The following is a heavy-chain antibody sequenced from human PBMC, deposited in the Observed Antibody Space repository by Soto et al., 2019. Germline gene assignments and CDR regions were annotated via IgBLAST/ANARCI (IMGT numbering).Heavy chain of an antibody. CDR1: GYTFTSYD. J-gene: IGHJ5*02. D-gene: IGHD2-15*01. CDR2: MNPNSGNT. CDR3: ARGPRYCSGGSCSGGWFDP. Sequence: QVQLVQSGAEVKKPGASVKVSCKASGYTFTSYDINWVRQATGQGLEWMGWMNPNSGNTGYAQKFQGRVPITKNTSISTAYMELSSLRSEDTAVYYCARGPRYCSGGSCSGGWFDPWGQGTLVTVSS. V-gene: IGHV1-8*01.